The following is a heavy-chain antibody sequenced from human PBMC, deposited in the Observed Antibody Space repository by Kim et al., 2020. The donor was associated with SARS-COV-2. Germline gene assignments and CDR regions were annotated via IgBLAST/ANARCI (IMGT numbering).Heavy chain of an antibody. CDR3: ARVGEGGAFDI. D-gene: IGHD2-21*01. CDR1: GGTFSSYA. CDR2: IIPILGIA. J-gene: IGHJ3*02. Sequence: SVKVSCKASGGTFSSYAISWVRQAPGQGLEWMGRIIPILGIANYAQKFQGRVTITADKSTSTAYMELSSLRSEYTAVYYCARVGEGGAFDIWGQGTMVTVSS. V-gene: IGHV1-69*04.